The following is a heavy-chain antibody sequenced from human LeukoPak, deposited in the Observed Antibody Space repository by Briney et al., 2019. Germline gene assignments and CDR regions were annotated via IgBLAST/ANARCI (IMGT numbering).Heavy chain of an antibody. D-gene: IGHD3-10*01. CDR3: ARGEYYYGSGSQSYGMDV. CDR1: GYTFTSYG. J-gene: IGHJ6*02. V-gene: IGHV7-4-1*02. CDR2: INTNTGNP. Sequence: GASVKVSCKASGYTFTSYGISWVRQAPGQGLEWMGWINTNTGNPTYAQGFTGRFVFSLDTSVSTAYLQISSLKAEDTAVYYCARGEYYYGSGSQSYGMDVWGQGTTVTVSS.